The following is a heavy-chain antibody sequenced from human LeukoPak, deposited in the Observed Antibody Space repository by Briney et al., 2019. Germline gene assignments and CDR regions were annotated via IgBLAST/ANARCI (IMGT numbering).Heavy chain of an antibody. J-gene: IGHJ5*02. CDR3: ARARIAAARLDP. CDR1: GGTFSSYA. Sequence: ASVKVSCKASGGTFSSYAISWVRQAPGQGLEWMGWMNPNSGNTGYAQKFQGRVTMTRNTSISTAYMELSSLRSEDTAVYYCARARIAAARLDPWGQGTLVTVSS. V-gene: IGHV1-8*02. CDR2: MNPNSGNT. D-gene: IGHD6-25*01.